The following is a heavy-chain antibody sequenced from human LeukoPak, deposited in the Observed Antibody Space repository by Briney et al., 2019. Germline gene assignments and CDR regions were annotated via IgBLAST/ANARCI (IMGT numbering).Heavy chain of an antibody. J-gene: IGHJ4*02. CDR1: GYTFTSYD. Sequence: ASVKVSCKASGYTFTSYDINWVRQATGQGLEWRGWMNPNSGNTGYAQKFQGRVTMTRNTSISTAYMELSSLRSEDTAVYYCARGLFDSSGYYYVDYWGQGTLVTVSS. D-gene: IGHD3-22*01. CDR2: MNPNSGNT. CDR3: ARGLFDSSGYYYVDY. V-gene: IGHV1-8*01.